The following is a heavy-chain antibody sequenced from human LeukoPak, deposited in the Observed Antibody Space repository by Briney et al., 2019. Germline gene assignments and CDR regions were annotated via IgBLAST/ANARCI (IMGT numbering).Heavy chain of an antibody. CDR2: IYYSGST. CDR1: GGSISSYY. CDR3: ARSGTYYDFWSGFLDYYYYMDV. J-gene: IGHJ6*03. V-gene: IGHV4-59*01. D-gene: IGHD3-3*01. Sequence: KPSETLSLTCTVSGGSISSYYWSWIRQPPGKGLEWIGYIYYSGSTNYNPSLKSRVTISVDTSKNQFSLKLSSVTAADTAVYYCARSGTYYDFWSGFLDYYYYMDVWGKGTTVTVSS.